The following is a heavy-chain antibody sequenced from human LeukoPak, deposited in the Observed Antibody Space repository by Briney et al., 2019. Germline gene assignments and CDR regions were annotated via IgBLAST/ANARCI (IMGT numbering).Heavy chain of an antibody. V-gene: IGHV4-59*01. J-gene: IGHJ6*02. CDR3: ARDRVLPHNNANYYYYYGMDV. CDR1: GGSISSYY. D-gene: IGHD3-10*01. Sequence: SETLSLTCTVSGGSISSYYWSWIRQPPGKGLEWIGYIYYSGSTNYNPSLKSRVTISVDTSKNQFSLKLSSVTAADTAVYYCARDRVLPHNNANYYYYYGMDVWGQGTTVTVSS. CDR2: IYYSGST.